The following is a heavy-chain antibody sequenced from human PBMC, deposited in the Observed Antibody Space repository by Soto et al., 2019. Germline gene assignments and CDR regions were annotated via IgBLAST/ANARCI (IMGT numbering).Heavy chain of an antibody. V-gene: IGHV1-69*13. CDR3: ASGTPQPTNYDFWSGPFDY. CDR2: IIPIFGTA. D-gene: IGHD3-3*01. J-gene: IGHJ4*02. Sequence: ASVKVSCKASGGTFSSYAISWVRQAPGQGLEWMGGIIPIFGTANYAQKFQGRVTITADESTSTAYMELSSLRSEDTAVYYCASGTPQPTNYDFWSGPFDYWGQGTLVTVSS. CDR1: GGTFSSYA.